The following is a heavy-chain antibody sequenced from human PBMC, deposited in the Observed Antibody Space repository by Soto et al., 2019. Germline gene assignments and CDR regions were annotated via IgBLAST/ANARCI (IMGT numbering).Heavy chain of an antibody. Sequence: PSETLSLTCAVYGGSFSGYYWSWIRQPPGKGLEWIGEINHSGSTNYNPSLKSRVTISVDTSKNQFSLKLSSVTAADTAVYYCARERTNYDYIWGSYHNSRYFQQWGQGTLVTVSS. CDR3: ARERTNYDYIWGSYHNSRYFQQ. CDR1: GGSFSGYY. J-gene: IGHJ1*01. V-gene: IGHV4-34*01. CDR2: INHSGST. D-gene: IGHD3-16*02.